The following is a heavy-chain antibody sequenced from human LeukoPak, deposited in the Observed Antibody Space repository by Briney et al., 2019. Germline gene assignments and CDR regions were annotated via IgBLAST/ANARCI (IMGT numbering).Heavy chain of an antibody. CDR1: GGSFSGYY. Sequence: PSETLSLTCAVYGGSFSGYYWSWIRQPPGKGLEWIGEINHSGSTNYNPSLKSRVTISVDTSKNQFSLKLSSVTAADTAVYYCARGHHPRGLGTLNYWGQGTLVTVSS. CDR2: INHSGST. D-gene: IGHD7-27*01. CDR3: ARGHHPRGLGTLNY. J-gene: IGHJ4*02. V-gene: IGHV4-34*01.